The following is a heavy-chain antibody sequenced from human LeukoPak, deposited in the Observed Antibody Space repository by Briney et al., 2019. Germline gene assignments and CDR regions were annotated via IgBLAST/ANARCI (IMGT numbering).Heavy chain of an antibody. CDR1: GYTFTGHY. CDR3: ARGDYYGSPKVVAA. J-gene: IGHJ5*02. V-gene: IGHV1-2*02. D-gene: IGHD3-10*01. Sequence: GASVKVSCKASGYTFTGHYMHWVRQAPGQGLEWMGWINPNSGGTNYAQKFQDRVTMTRDTSISTAYIELNFLRSDDTAVFYCARGDYYGSPKVVAAWGQGTLVTVSS. CDR2: INPNSGGT.